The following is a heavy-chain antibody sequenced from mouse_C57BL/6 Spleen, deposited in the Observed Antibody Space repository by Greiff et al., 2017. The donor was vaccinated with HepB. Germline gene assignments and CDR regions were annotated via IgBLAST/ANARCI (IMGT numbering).Heavy chain of an antibody. Sequence: VQLQQSGPELVKPGASVKISCKASGYSFTGYYMNWVKQSPEKSLEWIGEINPSTGGTTYNQKFKAKATLTVDKSSSTAYMQLKSLTSEDSAVYYCARGYYSNYGYAMDYWGQGTSVTVSS. J-gene: IGHJ4*01. CDR3: ARGYYSNYGYAMDY. V-gene: IGHV1-42*01. CDR2: INPSTGGT. CDR1: GYSFTGYY. D-gene: IGHD2-5*01.